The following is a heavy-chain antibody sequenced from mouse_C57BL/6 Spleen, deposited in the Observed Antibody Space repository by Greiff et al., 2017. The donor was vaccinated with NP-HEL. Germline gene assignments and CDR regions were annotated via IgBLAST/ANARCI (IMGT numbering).Heavy chain of an antibody. CDR3: ERGSGDGSFAY. CDR1: GYTFTSYW. D-gene: IGHD3-3*01. J-gene: IGHJ3*01. V-gene: IGHV1-69*01. Sequence: VQLQQPGAELVMPGASVKLSCKASGYTFTSYWMHWVKQRPGQGLEWIGEIDPSDSYTNYNQKFKGKSTLTVCKSSSTAYVQLSRLTSEDSAVYYCERGSGDGSFAYWGQGTLVTVSA. CDR2: IDPSDSYT.